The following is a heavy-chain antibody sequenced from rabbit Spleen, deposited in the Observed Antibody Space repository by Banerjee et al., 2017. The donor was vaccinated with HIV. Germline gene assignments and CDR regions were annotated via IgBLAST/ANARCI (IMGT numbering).Heavy chain of an antibody. CDR1: GFDFSNYG. CDR3: ARDTSSSFSSYGMDL. Sequence: QEQVVESGGGLVQPGGSLKLSCKASGFDFSNYGVSWVRQAPGKGLEWIGYIDPVFGITYYANWVNGRFSISRENAQNTVFLQMTSPTAADTATYFCARDTSSSFSSYGMDLWGPGTLVTV. J-gene: IGHJ6*01. D-gene: IGHD1-1*01. CDR2: IDPVFGIT. V-gene: IGHV1S47*01.